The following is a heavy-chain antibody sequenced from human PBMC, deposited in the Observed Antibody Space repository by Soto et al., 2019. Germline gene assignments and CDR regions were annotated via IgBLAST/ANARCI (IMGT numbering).Heavy chain of an antibody. CDR1: GFSFGDYW. CDR2: MKKGGSEK. D-gene: IGHD3-3*01. Sequence: PGGSLRLSCAASGFSFGDYWMSWVRQAPGKGLEWVAHMKKGGSEKYYVDSVKGRFSVFRDNSKNSLYLQMDSLRAEDTAVYYCAKLGSGYYTGLYFDYWGQGTLVTVSS. V-gene: IGHV3-7*03. J-gene: IGHJ4*02. CDR3: AKLGSGYYTGLYFDY.